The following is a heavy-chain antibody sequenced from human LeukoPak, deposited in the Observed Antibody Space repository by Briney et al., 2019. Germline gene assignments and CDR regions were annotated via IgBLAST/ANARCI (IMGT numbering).Heavy chain of an antibody. CDR3: AKGPRALDHSTHRFDY. V-gene: IGHV3-23*01. CDR1: GFTFSSYA. D-gene: IGHD1-1*01. J-gene: IGHJ4*02. CDR2: ISGRSSTT. Sequence: GGSLRLSCAASGFTFSSYAMSWVRQAPGKGLQWVSTISGRSSTTHYADSVKGRFTISRDNSKNTLYLQMNSLRAEDTAVYYCAKGPRALDHSTHRFDYWGKGTLVTVSS.